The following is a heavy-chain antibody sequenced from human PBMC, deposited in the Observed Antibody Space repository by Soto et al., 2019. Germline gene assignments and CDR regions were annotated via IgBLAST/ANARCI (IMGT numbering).Heavy chain of an antibody. D-gene: IGHD3-22*01. CDR2: IIPIFGTA. CDR3: ASYDSSGYPTVEFDY. V-gene: IGHV1-69*01. J-gene: IGHJ4*02. Sequence: QVQLVQSGAEVKKPGSSVKVSCKASGGTFSSYAISWVRQAPGQGLEWMGGIIPIFGTANYAQKFQGRVTIPADESTSTAYMELSSLRSEDTAVYYCASYDSSGYPTVEFDYWGQGTLVTVSS. CDR1: GGTFSSYA.